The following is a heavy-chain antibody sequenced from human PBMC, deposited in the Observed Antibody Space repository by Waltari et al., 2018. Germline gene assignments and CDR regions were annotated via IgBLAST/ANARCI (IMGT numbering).Heavy chain of an antibody. Sequence: VQLVESGGGLVKPGGSLRLSCAASGFTFSSYAMHWVRQAPGKGLEWVAVISYDGSNKYYADSVKGRFTISRDNAKNSLYLQMNSLRAEDTAVYYCARKWERLDYWGQGTLVTVSS. CDR3: ARKWERLDY. J-gene: IGHJ4*02. V-gene: IGHV3-30-3*01. CDR2: ISYDGSNK. D-gene: IGHD1-26*01. CDR1: GFTFSSYA.